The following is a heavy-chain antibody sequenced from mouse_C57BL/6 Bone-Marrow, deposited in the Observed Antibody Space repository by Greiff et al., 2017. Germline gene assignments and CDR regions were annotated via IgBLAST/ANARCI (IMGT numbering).Heavy chain of an antibody. CDR2: IRNKANGYTT. V-gene: IGHV7-3*01. CDR3: GRDGEGAAIDY. J-gene: IGHJ2*01. Sequence: EVQRVESGGGLVQPGGSLSLSCAASGFTFTDDYMSWVRQPPGKALEWLGFIRNKANGYTTEYGASVKGRFTISRDNSQRILYLQMNALRAEDSTTNYCGRDGEGAAIDYWGQGTTLTVSS. CDR1: GFTFTDDY.